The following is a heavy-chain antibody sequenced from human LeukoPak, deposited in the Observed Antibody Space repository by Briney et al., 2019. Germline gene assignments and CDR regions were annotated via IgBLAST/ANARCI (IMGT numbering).Heavy chain of an antibody. CDR2: IYSGGST. V-gene: IGHV3-53*05. J-gene: IGHJ4*02. Sequence: GGSLRLSCAASGFTVSSNYMSWVRQAPGKGLEWVSVIYSGGSTYYADSVKGRFTISRDNSKNTLYLQMNSLRAEDTAVYYCAREYHGSGSFDYWGQGTLVTVSS. CDR1: GFTVSSNY. CDR3: AREYHGSGSFDY. D-gene: IGHD3-10*01.